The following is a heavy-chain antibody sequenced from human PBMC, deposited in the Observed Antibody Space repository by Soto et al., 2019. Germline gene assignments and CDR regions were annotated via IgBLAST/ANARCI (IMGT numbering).Heavy chain of an antibody. V-gene: IGHV3-21*01. J-gene: IGHJ3*02. D-gene: IGHD6-13*01. Sequence: EVQLVESGGGLVKPGGSLRLSCAASGFTFSNSIINWVRQAPGQGLEWVSSIYGSSDFLYYADSVKGRFTISRDTATNSLYLQMNSLRAEDTAVYYCATSTWYAFDIWGQGTMVTVSS. CDR3: ATSTWYAFDI. CDR2: IYGSSDFL. CDR1: GFTFSNSI.